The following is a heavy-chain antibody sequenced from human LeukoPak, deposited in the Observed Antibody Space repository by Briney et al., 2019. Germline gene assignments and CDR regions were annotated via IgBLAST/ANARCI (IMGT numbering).Heavy chain of an antibody. J-gene: IGHJ3*02. V-gene: IGHV3-7*01. CDR1: GLVFSTYT. D-gene: IGHD3-10*01. CDR3: ARDPDVTVVREFNVFDM. CDR2: IRDDGLEQ. Sequence: PGGSLRLSCAASGLVFSTYTMSWVRQAPGRGPEWVATIRDDGLEQYYVDSVKDRFIISRDNANNVLYLQMNSLRVDDTAMYYCARDPDVTVVREFNVFDMWGQGTGVSVSA.